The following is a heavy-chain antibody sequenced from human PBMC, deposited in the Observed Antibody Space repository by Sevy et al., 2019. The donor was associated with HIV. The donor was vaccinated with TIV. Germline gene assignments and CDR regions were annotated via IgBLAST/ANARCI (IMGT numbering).Heavy chain of an antibody. J-gene: IGHJ5*02. D-gene: IGHD3-3*01. CDR3: ARQGEFDPLRFNWFDP. Sequence: SETLSLTCTVSGGSISSSSYYWGWIRQPPGKGLEWIGSIYYSGSTYYNPSLKSRVTISVDTSKNQFSLKLSSVTAADTAVYYCARQGEFDPLRFNWFDPWGQGTLVTVSS. CDR1: GGSISSSSYY. CDR2: IYYSGST. V-gene: IGHV4-39*01.